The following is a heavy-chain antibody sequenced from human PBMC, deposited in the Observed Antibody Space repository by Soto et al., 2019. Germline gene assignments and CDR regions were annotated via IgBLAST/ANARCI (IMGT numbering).Heavy chain of an antibody. V-gene: IGHV1-18*01. CDR2: ISTYNANT. D-gene: IGHD2-2*01. CDR1: GYTLTSYG. Sequence: HVQLVQSGAEVKKPGASVKVSCKASGYTLTSYGISWVRQAPGQGLEWMGWISTYNANTNYAQKFQGRVTMTTDTSPSTAYMELGSLTSDDSAVYYCAREYFTSIRFYGPDYWGQGTLVTVSS. J-gene: IGHJ4*02. CDR3: AREYFTSIRFYGPDY.